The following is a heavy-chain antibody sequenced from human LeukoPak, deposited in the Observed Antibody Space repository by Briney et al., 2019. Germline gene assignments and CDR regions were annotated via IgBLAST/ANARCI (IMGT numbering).Heavy chain of an antibody. J-gene: IGHJ4*02. V-gene: IGHV4-34*01. CDR1: GGSFSDYY. Sequence: SETLSLTCAVYGGSFSDYYWRLIRQPPGKGLEWIGEINHSGSTNYNPSLKSRVTISVDTSKNQFSLKLSSVTAADTAVYYCARVGEFLWFGELYFDYWGQGTLVTVSS. CDR3: ARVGEFLWFGELYFDY. CDR2: INHSGST. D-gene: IGHD3-10*01.